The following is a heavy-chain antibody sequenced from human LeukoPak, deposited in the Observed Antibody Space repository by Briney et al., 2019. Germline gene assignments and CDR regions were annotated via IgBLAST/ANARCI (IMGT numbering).Heavy chain of an antibody. CDR2: ISSSSSYI. V-gene: IGHV3-21*01. CDR1: GFTFSSYS. J-gene: IGHJ3*02. CDR3: ASPRYDILTGYYDNDAFDI. D-gene: IGHD3-9*01. Sequence: AGGSLRLSCAASGFTFSSYSMNWVRQAPGKGLEWVSSISSSSSYIYYADSVRGRFTISRDNAKTSLYLQMNILRAEDTAVYYCASPRYDILTGYYDNDAFDIWGQGTMVTVSS.